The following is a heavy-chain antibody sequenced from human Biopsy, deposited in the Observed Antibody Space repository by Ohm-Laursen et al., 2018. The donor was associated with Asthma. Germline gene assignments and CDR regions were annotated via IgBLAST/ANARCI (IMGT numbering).Heavy chain of an antibody. CDR1: GDAMSTSGSY. D-gene: IGHD6-6*01. CDR2: IYYSGRT. J-gene: IGHJ2*01. V-gene: IGHV4-39*02. Sequence: SDTLSLTCIVSGDAMSTSGSYWGWIRQSPGKGLEWIGSIYYSGRTYYNPSLESRVTISADTSKNHFSPKVPSVTAADTAVYYCARAVSSSSYWYFDLWGRGDLVTVSS. CDR3: ARAVSSSSYWYFDL.